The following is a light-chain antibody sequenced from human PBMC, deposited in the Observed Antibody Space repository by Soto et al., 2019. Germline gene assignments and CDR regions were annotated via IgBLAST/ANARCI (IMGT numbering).Light chain of an antibody. CDR1: SSDVGGYNY. CDR2: EVS. J-gene: IGLJ1*01. Sequence: QSALTQPPSASGSPGQSVTISCTGTSSDVGGYNYVSWYQQHPGKAPKLMIYEVSKQPSGVPDRFSGSKSGNTASLTLSGLQAEDEADYYCSSYAGSNNYVFGTGTKLTVL. CDR3: SSYAGSNNYV. V-gene: IGLV2-8*01.